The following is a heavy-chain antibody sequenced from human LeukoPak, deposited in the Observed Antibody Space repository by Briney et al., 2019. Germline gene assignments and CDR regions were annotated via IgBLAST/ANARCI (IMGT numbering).Heavy chain of an antibody. CDR1: GGSVSGYY. D-gene: IGHD1-26*01. CDR3: ARDSGSYPHWFAP. V-gene: IGHV4-4*07. CDR2: IYTTGST. J-gene: IGHJ5*02. Sequence: SETLSLTCTVSGGSVSGYYWNWIRQPAGRGLEWIGRIYTTGSTNYNPSLKSRVTISVDTSKKQFSLKLTSVTAADTAVYYCARDSGSYPHWFAPWGQGTLVTVSS.